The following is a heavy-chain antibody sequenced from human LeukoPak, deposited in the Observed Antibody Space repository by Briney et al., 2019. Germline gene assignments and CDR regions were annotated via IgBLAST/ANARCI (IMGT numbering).Heavy chain of an antibody. CDR2: ISAYNGNT. J-gene: IGHJ6*02. CDR1: GYTFTSYG. V-gene: IGHV1-18*01. CDR3: ARGGIAVAGTLLYYYGMDV. D-gene: IGHD6-19*01. Sequence: GASVKVSCTASGYTFTSYGISWVRQAPGQGLEWMGWISAYNGNTNYAQKLQGRVTMTTDTSTSTAYMELRSLRSDDTAVYYCARGGIAVAGTLLYYYGMDVWGQGTTVTVSS.